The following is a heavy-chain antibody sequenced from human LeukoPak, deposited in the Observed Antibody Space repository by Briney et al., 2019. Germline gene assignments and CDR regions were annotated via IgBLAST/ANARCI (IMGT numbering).Heavy chain of an antibody. CDR1: GGSLSSGSYY. CDR2: IYYSGST. V-gene: IGHV4-61*01. D-gene: IGHD3-10*01. CDR3: ARTYPMTSGSLVY. J-gene: IGHJ4*02. Sequence: SETLSLPCTVSGGSLSSGSYYWRWIRQPPGKGLEWIGYIYYSGSTNDYPSRKSRVTIAGDTSKNQFSLKLSSVTAADTAVYYWARTYPMTSGSLVYWGQGALVTVSS.